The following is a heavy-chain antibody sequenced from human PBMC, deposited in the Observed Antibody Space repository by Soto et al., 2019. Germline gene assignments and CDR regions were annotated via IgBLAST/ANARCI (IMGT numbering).Heavy chain of an antibody. Sequence: PGGSLRLSCAASGFTFSSYSMNWVRQAPGKGLEWVSYISSSSTIYYADSVKGRFTISRDNAKNSLYLQMNSLRDEDTAVYYCAREYYYDSSAIDYWGQGTLVTVS. V-gene: IGHV3-48*02. CDR1: GFTFSSYS. CDR2: ISSSSTI. J-gene: IGHJ4*02. D-gene: IGHD3-22*01. CDR3: AREYYYDSSAIDY.